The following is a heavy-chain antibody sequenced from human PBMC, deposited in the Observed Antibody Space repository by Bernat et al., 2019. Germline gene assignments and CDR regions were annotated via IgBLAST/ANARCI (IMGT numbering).Heavy chain of an antibody. CDR2: ISSRGSTI. CDR3: ARRFYGGFDY. CDR1: GFTFSSYE. D-gene: IGHD4-17*01. J-gene: IGHJ4*02. Sequence: EMQLVESGGGLVQPGGSLRLSCAASGFTFSSYEMNWVRQAPGKGLEWVSYISSRGSTINYADSVKGRFTISRDNAKNSLYLQMNSLRVEDTAVYYCARRFYGGFDYWGQGTLVTVSS. V-gene: IGHV3-48*03.